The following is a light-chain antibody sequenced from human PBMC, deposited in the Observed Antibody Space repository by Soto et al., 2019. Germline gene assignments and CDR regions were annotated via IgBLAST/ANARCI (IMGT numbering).Light chain of an antibody. CDR2: EAS. CDR3: QQRSNSPWT. CDR1: QSVSTF. V-gene: IGKV3-11*01. J-gene: IGKJ1*01. Sequence: IVLTQSPATVSLSPQEIATLSFRASQSVSTFLAWYQQKPGQAPGLLIYEASCRATGIPARFSGGGSGTVFTLTISRLEPEDLAIYYCQQRSNSPWTFGQGTKVDI.